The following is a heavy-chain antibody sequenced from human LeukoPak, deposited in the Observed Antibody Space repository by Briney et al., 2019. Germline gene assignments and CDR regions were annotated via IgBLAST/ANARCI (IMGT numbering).Heavy chain of an antibody. V-gene: IGHV3-43D*04. D-gene: IGHD3-10*01. J-gene: IGHJ3*02. Sequence: GGSLRLSCAASGFTFGDYAMHWVRQAPGKGLEWVSFISWDGGSTYYADSVKGRFTISRDNSKNSLYLQMNSLRAEDTALYYCAKFRGVIIPFAAFDIWGQGTMVTVSS. CDR3: AKFRGVIIPFAAFDI. CDR1: GFTFGDYA. CDR2: ISWDGGST.